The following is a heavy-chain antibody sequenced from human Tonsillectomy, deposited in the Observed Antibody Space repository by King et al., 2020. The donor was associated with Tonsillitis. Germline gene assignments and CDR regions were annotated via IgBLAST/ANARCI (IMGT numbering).Heavy chain of an antibody. CDR2: IYSGGST. Sequence: VQLVESGGGLIQPGGSLRLSCAASGFTVSSNYMSWVRQAPGKGLEWVSVIYSGGSTYYADSVKGRFTISRDNSKITLYLQMNSLRAEDTAVYYCARGGGVHCSGGSCYPLLYFDYWGQGTLVTVSS. CDR3: ARGGGVHCSGGSCYPLLYFDY. D-gene: IGHD2-15*01. J-gene: IGHJ4*02. CDR1: GFTVSSNY. V-gene: IGHV3-53*01.